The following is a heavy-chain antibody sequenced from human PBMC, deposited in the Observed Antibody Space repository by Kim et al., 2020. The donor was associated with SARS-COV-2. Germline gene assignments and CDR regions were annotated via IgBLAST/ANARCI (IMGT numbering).Heavy chain of an antibody. CDR3: ARGFRGQLAKYYYYGMDV. D-gene: IGHD6-6*01. CDR2: INHSGST. V-gene: IGHV4-34*01. CDR1: GGSFSGYY. J-gene: IGHJ6*02. Sequence: SETLSLTCAVYGGSFSGYYWSWIRQPPGKGLEWIGEINHSGSTNYNPSLKSRVTISVDTSKNQFSLKLSSVTAADTAVYYCARGFRGQLAKYYYYGMDVWGQGTTVTVSS.